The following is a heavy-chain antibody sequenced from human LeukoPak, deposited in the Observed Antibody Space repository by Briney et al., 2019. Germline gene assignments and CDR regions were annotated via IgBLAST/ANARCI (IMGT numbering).Heavy chain of an antibody. V-gene: IGHV1-69*13. J-gene: IGHJ3*02. Sequence: PVKVSCKASGGTFSSYAISWVRQAPGQGLEWVGGIIPIFGTANYAQKFQGRVTITADESTSTAYMELSSLRSEDTAVYYCARAVGVAGTINAFDIWGQGTMVSVSS. D-gene: IGHD6-19*01. CDR1: GGTFSSYA. CDR2: IIPIFGTA. CDR3: ARAVGVAGTINAFDI.